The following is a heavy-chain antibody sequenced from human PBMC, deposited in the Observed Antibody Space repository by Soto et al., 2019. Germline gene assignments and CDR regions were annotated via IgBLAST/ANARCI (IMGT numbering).Heavy chain of an antibody. CDR1: GSSISSSNW. CDR2: IFSTGST. Sequence: EQLQESGPGLVKPSDTLSLTCGVSGSSISSSNWWGWIRQPPGKGLEWIGYIFSTGSTYYNPSLKSRVTMSVDTSNNQFSLRLNSVTAVDTAVYYCASKPNSLYYFDFWGQGTLVTVSS. CDR3: ASKPNSLYYFDF. D-gene: IGHD5-18*01. J-gene: IGHJ4*02. V-gene: IGHV4-28*01.